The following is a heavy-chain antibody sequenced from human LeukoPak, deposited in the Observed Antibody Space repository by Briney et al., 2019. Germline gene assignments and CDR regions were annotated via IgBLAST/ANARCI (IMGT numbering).Heavy chain of an antibody. CDR2: INHSGST. D-gene: IGHD3/OR15-3a*01. Sequence: SETLSLTCAVYGGSFSGYYWSWIRQPPGKGLEWIGEINHSGSTNYNPSLKSRVTISVDTSKNQFSLKLSSVTAADTAVYYCARHLDWKGITFDSWGQGLLVTVSS. CDR3: ARHLDWKGITFDS. CDR1: GGSFSGYY. V-gene: IGHV4-34*01. J-gene: IGHJ4*02.